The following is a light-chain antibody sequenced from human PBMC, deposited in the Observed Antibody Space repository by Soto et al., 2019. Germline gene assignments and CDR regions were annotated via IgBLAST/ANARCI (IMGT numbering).Light chain of an antibody. CDR1: QSINNW. CDR2: KAS. J-gene: IGKJ1*01. V-gene: IGKV1-5*03. Sequence: DIQMTQSPSTLSASVGDRVTITCRASQSINNWLDWYQKKPGKAPKLLIYKASSLESGVPSRSSGSGSGTEFTLTISSLQPDDFATYYCQQYNTYSRTFGQGTKVDIK. CDR3: QQYNTYSRT.